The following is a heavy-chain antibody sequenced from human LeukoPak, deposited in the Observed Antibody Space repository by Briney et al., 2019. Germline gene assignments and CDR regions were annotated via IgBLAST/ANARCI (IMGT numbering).Heavy chain of an antibody. Sequence: GESLKISCKGSGYSFTSYWIGWVRHMPGKGLEWMGIIYPGDSDTRYSPSFQGQVTISADKSISTAYLQWSSLKASDTAMYYCALIYSLKYSYGYYWGQGTLVTVSS. CDR2: IYPGDSDT. CDR3: ALIYSLKYSYGYY. CDR1: GYSFTSYW. J-gene: IGHJ4*02. V-gene: IGHV5-51*01. D-gene: IGHD5-18*01.